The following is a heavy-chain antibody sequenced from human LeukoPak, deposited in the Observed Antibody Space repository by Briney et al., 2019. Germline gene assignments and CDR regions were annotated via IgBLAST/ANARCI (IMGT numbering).Heavy chain of an antibody. CDR3: ASRKKGMASAGFDY. V-gene: IGHV5-51*03. D-gene: IGHD5-24*01. Sequence: GESLKISCKGSGYSFTNYWIGWVRQMPGKGLEWMGIIYPGDSDTRYSPSFQGQVTISAEKSISTAYLQWGSLKDSDAALYYCASRKKGMASAGFDYWGQGTLVTVSS. J-gene: IGHJ4*02. CDR2: IYPGDSDT. CDR1: GYSFTNYW.